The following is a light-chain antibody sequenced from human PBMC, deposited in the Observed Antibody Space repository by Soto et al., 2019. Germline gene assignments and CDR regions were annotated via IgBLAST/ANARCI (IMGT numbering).Light chain of an antibody. Sequence: QSALTQPPSASGSPGQSVTISYTGTSSDVGGNNYVSWYQQHPGKAPKLIIYDNSKRPSGVPERFSGSKSGNSASLTVSGLQTGDEADYYCSSWAGSKNAYVFGAGTKLTVL. CDR2: DNS. J-gene: IGLJ1*01. V-gene: IGLV2-8*01. CDR3: SSWAGSKNAYV. CDR1: SSDVGGNNY.